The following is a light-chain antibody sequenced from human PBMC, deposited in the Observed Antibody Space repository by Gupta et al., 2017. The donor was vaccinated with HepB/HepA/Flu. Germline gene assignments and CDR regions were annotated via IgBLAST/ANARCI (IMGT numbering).Light chain of an antibody. CDR1: QSVSSY. CDR3: QQRSNWLT. V-gene: IGKV3-11*01. Sequence: IVLTQSPATLSLSPGERATRSCRASQSVSSYLAWYQQKPGQAPRLLIYDASNRATGIPARFSGSGSETDFTLTSSRLEHEDFAVYYCQQRSNWLTFGQGTKVEIK. CDR2: DAS. J-gene: IGKJ1*01.